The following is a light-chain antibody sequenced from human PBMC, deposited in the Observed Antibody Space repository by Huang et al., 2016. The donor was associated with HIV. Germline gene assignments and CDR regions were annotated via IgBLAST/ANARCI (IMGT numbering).Light chain of an antibody. CDR1: QVISSC. Sequence: AIQLTQSPSSLSASVGDRVTITCRASQVISSCLAWYQQKPGKAPKILFYDASSLESWVPSRFSGSGSGTDFTLTISSLQPEDFATYYCQQFNNYPPLTFGGGTKVEIK. J-gene: IGKJ4*01. CDR2: DAS. V-gene: IGKV1D-13*01. CDR3: QQFNNYPPLT.